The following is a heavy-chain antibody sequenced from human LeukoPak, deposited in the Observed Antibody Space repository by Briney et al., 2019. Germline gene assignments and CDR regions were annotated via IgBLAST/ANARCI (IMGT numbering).Heavy chain of an antibody. CDR2: VYHSGST. Sequence: SETLSLTCTVSGGSMTSYFWSWIRYPPGKGLEWIGYVYHSGSTSYNPSLKSRVSISEDTSKNQFSLKLSSVTAADTAVYYCARANPNWNPPDYWGQGTLVTVSS. D-gene: IGHD1-1*01. J-gene: IGHJ4*02. V-gene: IGHV4-59*08. CDR3: ARANPNWNPPDY. CDR1: GGSMTSYF.